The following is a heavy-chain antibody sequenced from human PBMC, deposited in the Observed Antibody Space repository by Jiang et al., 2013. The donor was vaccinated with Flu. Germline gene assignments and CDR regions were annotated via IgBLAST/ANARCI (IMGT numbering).Heavy chain of an antibody. CDR1: GGTFSSYA. Sequence: QLVESGAEVKKPGSSVKVSCKASGGTFSSYAISWVRQAPGQGLEWMGGIIPILGIANYAQKFQGRVTITADKSTNTAYMELSSLRSEDTAVYYCAREGGQYKWELQRPYYFDYWGQGTLVTVSS. D-gene: IGHD1-26*01. CDR2: IIPILGIA. V-gene: IGHV1-69*09. J-gene: IGHJ4*02. CDR3: AREGGQYKWELQRPYYFDY.